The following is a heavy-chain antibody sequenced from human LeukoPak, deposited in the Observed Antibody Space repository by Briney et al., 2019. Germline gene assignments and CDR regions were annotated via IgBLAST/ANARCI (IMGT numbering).Heavy chain of an antibody. D-gene: IGHD3-9*01. V-gene: IGHV1-69*13. CDR3: ASKGYDILTGYYSYYYYYMDV. Sequence: ASVKVSCKASGGTFSSYAISWVRQAPGQGLEWMGGIIPIFGTANYAQKFQGRVTITADESTSTAYMELSSLRSEDTAVYYCASKGYDILTGYYSYYYYYMDVWGKGTTVTVSS. CDR2: IIPIFGTA. J-gene: IGHJ6*03. CDR1: GGTFSSYA.